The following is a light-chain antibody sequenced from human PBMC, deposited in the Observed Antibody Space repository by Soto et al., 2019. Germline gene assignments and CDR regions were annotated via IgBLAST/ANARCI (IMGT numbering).Light chain of an antibody. CDR3: TSSTTDSRYV. V-gene: IGLV2-14*01. J-gene: IGLJ1*01. CDR1: SSDVGSSNY. Sequence: QSALTQPASVSGYPGQSITISCTGTSSDVGSSNYVSWYQQYPGKVPKLLIDRVSNRPSGVSNRFSGSKSAYTASLTISRLQAEDEADYFCTSSTTDSRYVFGTGTKLTVL. CDR2: RVS.